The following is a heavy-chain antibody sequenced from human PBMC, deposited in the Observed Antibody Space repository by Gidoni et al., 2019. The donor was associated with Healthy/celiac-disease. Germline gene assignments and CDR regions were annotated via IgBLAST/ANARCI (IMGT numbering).Heavy chain of an antibody. CDR1: GFTFRSYG. V-gene: IGHV3-33*01. J-gene: IGHJ4*02. CDR2: IWYDGSNK. CDR3: ARPPTSYYYDSSGYYPY. Sequence: QVQLVESGGGVVQPGRSLSLSCAASGFTFRSYGMHWVRQAPGKGLEWVAVIWYDGSNKYYADSVKGRFTISRDNSKNTLYLQMNSLRAEDTAVYYCARPPTSYYYDSSGYYPYWGQGTLVTVSS. D-gene: IGHD3-22*01.